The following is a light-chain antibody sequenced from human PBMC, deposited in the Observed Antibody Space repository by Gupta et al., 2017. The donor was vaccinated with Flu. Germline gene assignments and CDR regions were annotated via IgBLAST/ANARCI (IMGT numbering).Light chain of an antibody. CDR2: EDS. Sequence: NFMLTQPHSVSESPGKTITISCTRSGDNIASYYVQWFQQRPGSSPITVIYEDSQRPSGVPERFSGSIDRSSNSESLTISELKTEDEAYYDCQYSDKTNQVVFGGGTKLTVL. CDR3: QYSDKTNQVV. CDR1: GDNIASYY. V-gene: IGLV6-57*01. J-gene: IGLJ2*01.